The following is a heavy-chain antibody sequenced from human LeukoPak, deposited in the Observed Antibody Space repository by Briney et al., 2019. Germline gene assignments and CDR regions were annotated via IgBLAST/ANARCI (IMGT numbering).Heavy chain of an antibody. Sequence: ASVKVSCKASGYTFTGYYMHWVRQAPGQGLEWMGIINPSGGRTSYAQKFQGRVTMTRDMSTSTVHMELSSLRSEDTAVYYCARGPGEGGSSGYYYGKPEDPAEYYFDYWGQGTLVTVSP. J-gene: IGHJ4*02. CDR3: ARGPGEGGSSGYYYGKPEDPAEYYFDY. CDR2: INPSGGRT. V-gene: IGHV1-46*01. CDR1: GYTFTGYY. D-gene: IGHD3-22*01.